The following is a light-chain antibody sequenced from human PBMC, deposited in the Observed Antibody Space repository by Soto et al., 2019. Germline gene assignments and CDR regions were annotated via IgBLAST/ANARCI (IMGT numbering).Light chain of an antibody. CDR3: QSNYILPWT. J-gene: IGKJ5*01. CDR2: SAS. CDR1: QYIGNY. V-gene: IGKV1-39*01. Sequence: DIQVTQSPPSLSASVADSITINCRASQYIGNYLNWYQLKPGQAPKLLIYSASTLQIGVPSRFSGNGSGTHFTLTINTLQLEDFASYYCQSNYILPWTFGQGTRLENK.